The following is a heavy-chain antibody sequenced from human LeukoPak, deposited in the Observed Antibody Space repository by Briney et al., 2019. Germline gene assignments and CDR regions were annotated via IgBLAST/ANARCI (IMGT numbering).Heavy chain of an antibody. D-gene: IGHD6-13*01. CDR1: GGSISSYY. Sequence: SETLSLTCTVSGGSISSYYWSWIRQPPGKGLEWIAYIYYSGSTNYNPSLKSRVTISVDTSKNQFSLKLSSVTAADTAVYYCARRLTNRESAFLGSSWYGAFDIWGQGTMVTVSS. J-gene: IGHJ3*02. CDR2: IYYSGST. CDR3: ARRLTNRESAFLGSSWYGAFDI. V-gene: IGHV4-59*08.